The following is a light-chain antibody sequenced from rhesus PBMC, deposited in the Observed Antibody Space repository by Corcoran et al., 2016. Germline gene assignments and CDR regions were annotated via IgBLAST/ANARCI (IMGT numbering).Light chain of an antibody. V-gene: IGKV1-36*02. J-gene: IGKJ1*01. CDR2: AAS. CDR3: LQVYSTPPT. CDR1: HGISDY. Sequence: DIQMTQSPSSLSASVGDRVTITCRASHGISDYLRWYQQKPGKAPKRLIYAASSLQSGVPSRFSGSGTGTEFTLTISGLQPEDLATYNCLQVYSTPPTCGQWTKVEIK.